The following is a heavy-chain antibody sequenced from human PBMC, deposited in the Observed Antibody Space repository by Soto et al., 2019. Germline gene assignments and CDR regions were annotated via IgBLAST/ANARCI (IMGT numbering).Heavy chain of an antibody. J-gene: IGHJ3*02. V-gene: IGHV1-2*04. Sequence: ASVKVSCKASGYTFTSYGISWVRQAPGQGLEWLGWINPNSGGTNYAQKFQGWVTMTRDTSISTAYMELSRLRSDDTAVYYCARVPRLAYYYGSGSHDAFDIWGQGTMVTVSS. D-gene: IGHD3-10*01. CDR2: INPNSGGT. CDR3: ARVPRLAYYYGSGSHDAFDI. CDR1: GYTFTSYG.